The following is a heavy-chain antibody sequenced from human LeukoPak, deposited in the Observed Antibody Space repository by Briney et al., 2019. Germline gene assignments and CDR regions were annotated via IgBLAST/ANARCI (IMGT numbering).Heavy chain of an antibody. J-gene: IGHJ4*02. CDR3: ARFDSSGWYHVGD. CDR1: GFTFSDYY. D-gene: IGHD6-19*01. CDR2: ISSSGSTI. V-gene: IGHV3-11*04. Sequence: GGSLRLSCAASGFTFSDYYMSWIRQAPGKGLEWVSYISSSGSTIYYADSVKGRFTISRDNAKKSLYLQMNSLRAEDTAVYYCARFDSSGWYHVGDWGQGTLVTVSS.